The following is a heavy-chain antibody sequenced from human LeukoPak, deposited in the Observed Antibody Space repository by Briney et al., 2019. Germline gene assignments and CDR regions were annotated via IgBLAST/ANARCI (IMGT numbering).Heavy chain of an antibody. CDR1: GHSFTNYW. J-gene: IGHJ3*02. CDR3: ARHRYYDILTGYYMMNAFDI. D-gene: IGHD3-9*01. Sequence: GESLKISCKGSGHSFTNYWIGWVRQMPGKGLEWMGIIYPGDSETRYSPSFQGQVTISADKSISTAYVQWSSLEASDTAMYYCARHRYYDILTGYYMMNAFDIWGQGTMVTVSS. V-gene: IGHV5-51*01. CDR2: IYPGDSET.